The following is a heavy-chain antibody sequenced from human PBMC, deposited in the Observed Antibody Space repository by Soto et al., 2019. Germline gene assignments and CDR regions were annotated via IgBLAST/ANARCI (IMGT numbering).Heavy chain of an antibody. CDR2: IYYTGST. J-gene: IGHJ4*02. D-gene: IGHD5-12*01. CDR3: AREGSYSAYNFSHGIHLCPFAF. Sequence: SETLSLTCTVSGGSVSSESHYWSWIRQSPGKGLEWIGYIYYTGSTNYNPSLKGRVTMSVDTSKNHFSLNLSSVTAADMAVYYCAREGSYSAYNFSHGIHLCPFAFRGQRAPVTGSA. V-gene: IGHV4-61*03. CDR1: GGSVSSESHY.